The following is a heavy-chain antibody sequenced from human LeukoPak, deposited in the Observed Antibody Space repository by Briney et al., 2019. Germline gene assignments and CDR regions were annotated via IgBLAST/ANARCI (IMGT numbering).Heavy chain of an antibody. J-gene: IGHJ6*04. CDR3: ARASITMVRGGDYGMDV. Sequence: PGGSLRLSCAASGFTFGSYEMNWVRQAPGKGLEWVSYISSSGSTIYYADSVKGRFTISRDNAKNSLYLQMNSLSAEDTAVYYCARASITMVRGGDYGMDVWGKGTTVTVSS. V-gene: IGHV3-48*03. CDR2: ISSSGSTI. CDR1: GFTFGSYE. D-gene: IGHD3-10*01.